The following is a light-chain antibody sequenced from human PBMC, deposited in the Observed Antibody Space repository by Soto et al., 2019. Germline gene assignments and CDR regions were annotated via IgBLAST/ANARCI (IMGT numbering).Light chain of an antibody. CDR1: QDISNY. CDR2: DAS. V-gene: IGKV1-33*01. CDR3: QQYDNLPLI. Sequence: DIQMTQSPSSLSASVGDRVTITFQASQDISNYLNWYQHKPGKAPKLLIYDASSLETGVPSRFSGGGSGTDFTFTISSLQPEDFATYYCQQYDNLPLIFGGGTKVDIK. J-gene: IGKJ4*01.